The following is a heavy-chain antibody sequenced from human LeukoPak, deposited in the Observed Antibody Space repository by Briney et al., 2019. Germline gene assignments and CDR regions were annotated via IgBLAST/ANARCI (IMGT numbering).Heavy chain of an antibody. D-gene: IGHD3-10*01. CDR2: IDQDGSDM. V-gene: IGHV3-7*03. Sequence: GGSLRLSCAASGFIFNTFWMNWVRLTPGKGLEWVAKIDQDGSDMYYVDSVKGRFFVSRDNARNLVYLQMNSLRVDDTAVYYCARDFPGIGRGTFDFWGQGTIIIVSS. CDR3: ARDFPGIGRGTFDF. CDR1: GFIFNTFW. J-gene: IGHJ3*01.